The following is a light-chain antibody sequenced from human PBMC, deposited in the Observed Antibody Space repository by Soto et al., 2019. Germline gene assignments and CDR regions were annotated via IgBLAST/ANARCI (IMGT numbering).Light chain of an antibody. CDR3: QQLNSYPLT. V-gene: IGKV1-9*01. CDR1: QGISSY. J-gene: IGKJ4*01. Sequence: TQLTQSPSSLSASAGDRVTITCRASQGISSYLAWYQQKPGKAPKLLIYAASILQSGVPSRFSGSGSGTDFTLTISSLQPEDFANYFCQQLNSYPLTFGGGTKVEIK. CDR2: AAS.